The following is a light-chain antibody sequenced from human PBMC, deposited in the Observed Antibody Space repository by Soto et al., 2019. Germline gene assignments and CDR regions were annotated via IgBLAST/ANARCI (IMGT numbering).Light chain of an antibody. CDR1: SSDVGGYSY. CDR2: DVS. J-gene: IGLJ1*01. Sequence: QSVLTQPRSVSGSPGQSVTISCTGTSSDVGGYSYVSWFQQHPGKAPKLMIYDVSKRPSGVPDRFSGSKSGNTASLTISGLQAEDEADYYGCSFAGSYTLYVFGTGTKLTVL. CDR3: CSFAGSYTLYV. V-gene: IGLV2-11*01.